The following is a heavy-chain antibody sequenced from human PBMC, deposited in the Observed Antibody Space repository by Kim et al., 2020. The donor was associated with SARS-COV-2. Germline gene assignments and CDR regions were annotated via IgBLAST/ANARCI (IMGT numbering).Heavy chain of an antibody. CDR1: GFTFSDYY. J-gene: IGHJ4*02. Sequence: GGSLRLSCAASGFTFSDYYMTWIRQAPGRGLEWVSYIGGSGSDINYADSVKGRFTISRDNAKNSLYLQMSSLRLEDTAVYYCSRASRRVDYCGQGTLVTVSS. CDR3: SRASRRVDY. D-gene: IGHD6-13*01. V-gene: IGHV3-11*01. CDR2: IGGSGSDI.